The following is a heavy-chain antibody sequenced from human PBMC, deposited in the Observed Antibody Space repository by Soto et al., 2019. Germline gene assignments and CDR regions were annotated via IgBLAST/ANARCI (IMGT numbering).Heavy chain of an antibody. CDR1: GFTFSSYA. CDR2: ISYDGSNK. D-gene: IGHD6-13*01. Sequence: GGSLRLSCAASGFTFSSYAMHWVRQAPGKGLEWVAVISYDGSNKYYADSVKGRFTISRDNSKNTLYLQMNSLRAEDTAVYYCARDNFIAAARPLKVHYYYYGMDVWGQGTTVTVSS. CDR3: ARDNFIAAARPLKVHYYYYGMDV. V-gene: IGHV3-30-3*01. J-gene: IGHJ6*02.